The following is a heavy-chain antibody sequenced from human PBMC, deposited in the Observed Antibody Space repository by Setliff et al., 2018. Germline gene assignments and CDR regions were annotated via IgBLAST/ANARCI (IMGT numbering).Heavy chain of an antibody. V-gene: IGHV1-69*10. J-gene: IGHJ3*02. CDR2: IIPILGIA. D-gene: IGHD3-22*01. Sequence: SVKVSCKASGGTFSSYAISWVRQAPGQGLEWMGGIIPILGIANYAQKFQGRVTITADESTSTAYMELSSLRSEDTAVYYCARYGDSSGYYLSGAFDIWGQGTMVTV. CDR3: ARYGDSSGYYLSGAFDI. CDR1: GGTFSSYA.